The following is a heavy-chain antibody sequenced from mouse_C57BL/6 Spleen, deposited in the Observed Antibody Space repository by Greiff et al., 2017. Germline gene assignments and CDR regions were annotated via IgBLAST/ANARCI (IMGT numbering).Heavy chain of an antibody. J-gene: IGHJ1*03. CDR3: ARHDGYDV. V-gene: IGHV1-50*01. D-gene: IGHD2-3*01. CDR1: GYTFTSYW. CDR2: IDPSDSYT. Sequence: QVQLQQPGAELVKPGASVKLSCKASGYTFTSYWMQWVKQRPGQGLEWIGEIDPSDSYTNYNQKFKGKATLTVDTSSSTAYMQLSSLTSEDSAVYYCARHDGYDVWGTGTTVTVSS.